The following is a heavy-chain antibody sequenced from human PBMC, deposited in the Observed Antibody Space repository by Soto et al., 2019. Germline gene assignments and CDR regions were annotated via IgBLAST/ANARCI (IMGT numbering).Heavy chain of an antibody. Sequence: ASVKVSCKASGSSFSSYDMNWVRQATGQGLEWMGWMNPNSGSTSYAQKFQGRVTMTRDTSTSTVYMELSSLRSEDTAVYYCARGPDTAMVDYYFDYWGQGTLVTVSS. CDR1: GSSFSSYD. D-gene: IGHD5-18*01. J-gene: IGHJ4*02. V-gene: IGHV1-8*01. CDR3: ARGPDTAMVDYYFDY. CDR2: MNPNSGST.